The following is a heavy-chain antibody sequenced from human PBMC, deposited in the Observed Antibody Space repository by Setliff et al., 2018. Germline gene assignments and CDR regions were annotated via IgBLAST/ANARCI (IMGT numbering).Heavy chain of an antibody. D-gene: IGHD3-3*01. Sequence: PSETLSLTCTVSGGSISSRSYYWGWIRQPPGKGLEWIGSIYHSGSSYYNPSLRSRVTISRDNAKNSLYLQMNSLRVEDTAVYYCARDVFDFRTGEGGPWGQGTRVTVSS. CDR1: GGSISSRSYY. J-gene: IGHJ5*02. V-gene: IGHV4-39*02. CDR2: IYHSGSS. CDR3: ARDVFDFRTGEGGP.